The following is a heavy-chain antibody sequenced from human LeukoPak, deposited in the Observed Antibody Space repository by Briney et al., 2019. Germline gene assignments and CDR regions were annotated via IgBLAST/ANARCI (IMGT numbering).Heavy chain of an antibody. V-gene: IGHV1-8*01. D-gene: IGHD2-15*01. Sequence: ASVKVSCKASGYTFSSYDINWVRQAAGQGLEWMGWVNPNSGNTGYAQNFQGRVTMTRNTSISTAYMELSNLRSEDTAVYYCARGGLFVTPLDAFDIWGQGTMVTVSS. CDR3: ARGGLFVTPLDAFDI. CDR2: VNPNSGNT. CDR1: GYTFSSYD. J-gene: IGHJ3*02.